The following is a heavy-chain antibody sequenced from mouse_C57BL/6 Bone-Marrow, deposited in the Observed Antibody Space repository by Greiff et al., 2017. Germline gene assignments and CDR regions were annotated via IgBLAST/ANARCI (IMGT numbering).Heavy chain of an antibody. Sequence: VHVKQSGGDLVKPGGSLKLSCAASGFTFSSYGMSWVRQTPDKRLEWVATISSGGSYTYYPDSVKGRFTISRDNAKNTLYLQMSSLKSEDTAMYYCARHAFAYWGQGTLVTVSA. V-gene: IGHV5-6*01. CDR3: ARHAFAY. CDR1: GFTFSSYG. J-gene: IGHJ3*01. CDR2: ISSGGSYT.